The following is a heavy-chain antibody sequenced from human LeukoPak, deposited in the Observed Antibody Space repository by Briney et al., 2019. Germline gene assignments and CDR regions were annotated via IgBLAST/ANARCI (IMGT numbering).Heavy chain of an antibody. J-gene: IGHJ6*02. Sequence: GGSLRLSCAASGFTFSDFAMSWVRQAPGKGLEWVSIIHSGGTTNYVDSVKGRFTISRDNSRNTLYLQMNSLRAEDTAVYYCARDCSSSRSPYYGMDVWGQGTTVTVSS. D-gene: IGHD2-2*01. CDR2: IHSGGTT. CDR1: GFTFSDFA. V-gene: IGHV3-23*03. CDR3: ARDCSSSRSPYYGMDV.